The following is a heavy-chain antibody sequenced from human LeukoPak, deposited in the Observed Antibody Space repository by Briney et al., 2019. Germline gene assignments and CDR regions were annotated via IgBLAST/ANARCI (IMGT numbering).Heavy chain of an antibody. CDR2: IQSGDRT. CDR1: GFTVSTAF. CDR3: ANRGF. J-gene: IGHJ4*02. Sequence: PGGSLRLSCAASGFTVSTAFMKWVRQAPGKGLEWVSMIQSGDRTYYAASVEGRFTISRDTSKNTLYLQMNSLRAEDTAVYYCANRGFWGQGTLVTVSS. V-gene: IGHV3-53*01.